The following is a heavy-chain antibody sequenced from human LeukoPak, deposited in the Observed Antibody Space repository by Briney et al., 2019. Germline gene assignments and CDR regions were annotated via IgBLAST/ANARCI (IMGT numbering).Heavy chain of an antibody. V-gene: IGHV1-69*13. CDR1: GGTFSGYA. D-gene: IGHD3-9*01. Sequence: SVKVSCKASGGTFSGYAISWVRQAPGQGLEWMGGIIPIFGTVNYAQKFQGRVTITADESTSTAYMELSSLRSEDTAVYYCARATGGYDILTGYEALDYWGQGTLVTVSS. J-gene: IGHJ4*02. CDR2: IIPIFGTV. CDR3: ARATGGYDILTGYEALDY.